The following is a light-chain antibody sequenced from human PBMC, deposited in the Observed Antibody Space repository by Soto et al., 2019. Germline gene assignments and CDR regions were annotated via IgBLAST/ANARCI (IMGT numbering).Light chain of an antibody. CDR3: MQGTYWPRLT. V-gene: IGKV2-30*01. CDR1: QSLVYSDGNTY. J-gene: IGKJ4*01. CDR2: KVS. Sequence: DVVMTQSPLSLPVTLGQPASISCRSSQSLVYSDGNTYLNWFHQRPGQSPRRLIYKVSNRDSGVPDRFSGSGSGTDFTLKISRVEAEDVWVFYCMQGTYWPRLTFGGGTKVEIK.